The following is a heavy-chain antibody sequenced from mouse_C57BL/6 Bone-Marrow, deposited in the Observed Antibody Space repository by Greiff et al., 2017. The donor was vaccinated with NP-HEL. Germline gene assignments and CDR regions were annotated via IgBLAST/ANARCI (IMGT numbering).Heavy chain of an antibody. CDR2: INSDGGST. CDR1: EYEFPSHD. CDR3: ARGEWLDSSGYVPFAY. Sequence: EVQGVESGGGLVQPGESLKLSCESNEYEFPSHDMSWVRKTPEKRLELVAAINSDGGSTYYPDTMERRFIISRDNTKKTLYLQMSSLRSEDTALYYCARGEWLDSSGYVPFAYWGQGTLVTVSA. V-gene: IGHV5-2*01. J-gene: IGHJ3*01. D-gene: IGHD3-2*02.